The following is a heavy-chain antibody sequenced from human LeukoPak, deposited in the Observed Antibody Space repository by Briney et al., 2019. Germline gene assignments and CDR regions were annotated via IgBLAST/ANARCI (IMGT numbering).Heavy chain of an antibody. V-gene: IGHV3-49*04. CDR3: TTDSKPWFGELPEYYFDY. D-gene: IGHD3-10*01. Sequence: QTGGSLRLSCTASGFTFGDYAMTWVRQAPGKGLEWVGFIRSKIYGGTPEYAASVKGRFTISRDDSKGIAYLQMNSLKTEDTAVYYCTTDSKPWFGELPEYYFDYWGQGTLVTVSS. CDR2: IRSKIYGGTP. CDR1: GFTFGDYA. J-gene: IGHJ4*02.